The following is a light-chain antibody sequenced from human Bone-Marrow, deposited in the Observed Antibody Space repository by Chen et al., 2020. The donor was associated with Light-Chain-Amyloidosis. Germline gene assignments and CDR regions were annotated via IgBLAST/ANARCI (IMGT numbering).Light chain of an antibody. J-gene: IGLJ2*01. CDR3: QVWDSISDHSVV. CDR2: DDT. CDR1: NIGSKT. V-gene: IGLV3-21*03. Sequence: SYVLTQPPSVSVAPGKTPSSTCRGNNIGSKTVHWYQQKPGQAPVLVVYDDTHRSSGIHERFSGSNSGNTATLTISGVEAGDEADYYCQVWDSISDHSVVFGGGTKLTVL.